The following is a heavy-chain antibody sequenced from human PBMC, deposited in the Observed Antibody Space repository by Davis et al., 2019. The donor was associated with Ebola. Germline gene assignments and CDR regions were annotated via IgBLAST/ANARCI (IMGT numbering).Heavy chain of an antibody. D-gene: IGHD2-8*01. CDR3: AEGGTNNFLGAN. CDR2: ISAGGTAP. V-gene: IGHV3-23*01. J-gene: IGHJ4*02. Sequence: GESLKISCAASEFTFSSYGMTWVRQAPGKGLEWVSSISAGGTAPYYADSVKGRFSISRDDSKNTLYLQMDSLRAEDTAVFYCAEGGTNNFLGANWGRGTLVTVSS. CDR1: EFTFSSYG.